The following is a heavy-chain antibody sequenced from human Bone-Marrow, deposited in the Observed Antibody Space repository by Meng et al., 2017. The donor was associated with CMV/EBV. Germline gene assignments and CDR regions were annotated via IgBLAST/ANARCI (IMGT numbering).Heavy chain of an antibody. Sequence: GGSLRLSCAASGFTFSSYSMNWVRQAPGKGLEWVSSISSSSSYIYYADSVKGRFTISRDNAKNSLYLQMNSLRAEDTAVYYCARATSSSSWYYYYYGMDVWAQGTTVTVSS. D-gene: IGHD6-13*01. CDR1: GFTFSSYS. CDR3: ARATSSSSWYYYYYGMDV. CDR2: ISSSSSYI. V-gene: IGHV3-21*01. J-gene: IGHJ6*02.